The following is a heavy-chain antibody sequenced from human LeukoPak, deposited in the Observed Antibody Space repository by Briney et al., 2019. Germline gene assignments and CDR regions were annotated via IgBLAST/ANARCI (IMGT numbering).Heavy chain of an antibody. CDR1: GFTFSSYG. CDR2: IWYDGSNK. V-gene: IGHV3-33*01. CDR3: ARDGSFWRGYPYYYDY. Sequence: PGGSLILSCAASGFTFSSYGMHWVRQAPGKGLEWVAIIWYDGSNKYYADSVKGRFTISRDNSKNTLYLQVNSLRAEDTAVYYCARDGSFWRGYPYYYDYWGQGTLVTVSS. D-gene: IGHD3-3*01. J-gene: IGHJ4*02.